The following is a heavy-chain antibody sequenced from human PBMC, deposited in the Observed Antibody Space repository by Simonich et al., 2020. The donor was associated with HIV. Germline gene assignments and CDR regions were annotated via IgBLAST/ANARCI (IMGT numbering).Heavy chain of an antibody. V-gene: IGHV4-34*01. D-gene: IGHD7-27*01. Sequence: VQLQQWGAGLLKPSETLSLTCAVYGGSFSGYYWSWIRQPPGKGLEWIGEINHGGGAKYNPSLKSGVTISVDTSKNQFSRKLSSVTAADTAVYYCASVRFELGGSDFDYWGQGTLVTVSS. CDR1: GGSFSGYY. CDR2: INHGGGA. J-gene: IGHJ4*02. CDR3: ASVRFELGGSDFDY.